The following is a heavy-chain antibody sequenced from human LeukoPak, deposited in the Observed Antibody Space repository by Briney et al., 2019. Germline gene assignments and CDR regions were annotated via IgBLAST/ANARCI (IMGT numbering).Heavy chain of an antibody. V-gene: IGHV7-4-1*02. CDR3: ARVGVRSDYGDYGGGYFDY. Sequence: ASVKVSCKASGYTFTSYAMNWVRQAPGQGLEWMGWINTNTGNPTYAQGFTGRFVFSLDTSVSTAYLQISSLKAEDTAVYYCARVGVRSDYGDYGGGYFDYWGQGTLVTVSS. CDR2: INTNTGNP. D-gene: IGHD4-17*01. CDR1: GYTFTSYA. J-gene: IGHJ4*02.